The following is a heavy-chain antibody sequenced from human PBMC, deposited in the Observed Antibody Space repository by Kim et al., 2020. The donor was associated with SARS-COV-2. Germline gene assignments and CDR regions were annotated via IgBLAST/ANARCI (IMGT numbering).Heavy chain of an antibody. CDR3: ARDHYDILTGYYTPGMDV. CDR1: GGSISSYY. Sequence: SETLSLTCTVSGGSISSYYWSWIRQPPGKGLEWIGYIYYSGSTNYNPSLKSRVTISVDTSKNQFSLKLSSVTAADTAVYYCARDHYDILTGYYTPGMDVWGQGTTVTVSS. V-gene: IGHV4-59*01. J-gene: IGHJ6*02. D-gene: IGHD3-9*01. CDR2: IYYSGST.